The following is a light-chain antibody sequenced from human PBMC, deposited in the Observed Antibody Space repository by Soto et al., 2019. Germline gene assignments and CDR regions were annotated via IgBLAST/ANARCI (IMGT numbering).Light chain of an antibody. CDR1: QSVSSSY. CDR3: QQYGSSPFT. Sequence: EIVLTQSPGTLSLSPGERATLSCRASQSVSSSYLAWYQQKPGQTPRLLFYGASSRATDIPDRFSGSGSGTDFTLTISRLEPEDFAVYYCQQYGSSPFTFGPGTKVDIK. CDR2: GAS. J-gene: IGKJ3*01. V-gene: IGKV3-20*01.